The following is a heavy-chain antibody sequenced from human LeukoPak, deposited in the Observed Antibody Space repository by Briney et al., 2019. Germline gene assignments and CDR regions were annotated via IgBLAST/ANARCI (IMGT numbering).Heavy chain of an antibody. J-gene: IGHJ3*02. V-gene: IGHV3-53*01. Sequence: GGSLRLSCAASGFTVSSNYISWVRQAPGKGLEWVSVIYSGGSTYYADSVKGRFTISRDNSKNTLYLQMNSLRAEDTAVYYCARAVVVVDAFDIWGQGTMVTVSS. CDR2: IYSGGST. CDR3: ARAVVVVDAFDI. CDR1: GFTVSSNY. D-gene: IGHD2-15*01.